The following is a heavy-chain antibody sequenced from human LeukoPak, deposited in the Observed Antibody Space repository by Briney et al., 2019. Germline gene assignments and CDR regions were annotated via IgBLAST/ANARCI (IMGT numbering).Heavy chain of an antibody. J-gene: IGHJ3*02. CDR1: GGTFSSYA. CDR2: IIPIFGTA. V-gene: IGHV1-69*13. Sequence: ASVKVSCKASGGTFSSYAISWVRQAPGQGLEWMGGIIPIFGTANYAQKFQGRVTITADESTSTAYMGLSSLRSEDTAVYYCARAYYDSSGYYFILRRVWVAFDIWGQGTMVTVSS. CDR3: ARAYYDSSGYYFILRRVWVAFDI. D-gene: IGHD3-22*01.